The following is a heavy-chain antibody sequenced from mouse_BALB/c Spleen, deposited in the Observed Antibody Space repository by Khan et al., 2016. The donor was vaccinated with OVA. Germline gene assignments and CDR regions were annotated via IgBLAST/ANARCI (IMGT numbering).Heavy chain of an antibody. J-gene: IGHJ3*01. CDR1: GFTFSTYG. CDR2: INTGGAYT. Sequence: EVELVESGGDFVRPGGSLKLSCAASGFTFSTYGMSWVRQTPDKRLDWVATINTGGAYTYYPDSVKGRFTISRDNAKNTLYLQLSSLKSEDTAIYYCARLAYYYNSEGFAYWGQGTLVTVSA. V-gene: IGHV5-6*01. D-gene: IGHD1-1*01. CDR3: ARLAYYYNSEGFAY.